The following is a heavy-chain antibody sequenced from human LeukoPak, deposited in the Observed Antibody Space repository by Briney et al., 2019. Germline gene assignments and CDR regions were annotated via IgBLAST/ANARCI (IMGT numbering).Heavy chain of an antibody. J-gene: IGHJ4*02. CDR1: GGSISSYY. Sequence: SEPLSLTCTVSGGSISSYYWSCIRQPPGKGLEWIGYIYYSGSTNYNPSLKSRVTISVDTSKNQFSLKLSSVTAADTAVYYCARGHTIAVELDYWGQGTLVTVFS. CDR2: IYYSGST. CDR3: ARGHTIAVELDY. D-gene: IGHD6-19*01. V-gene: IGHV4-59*01.